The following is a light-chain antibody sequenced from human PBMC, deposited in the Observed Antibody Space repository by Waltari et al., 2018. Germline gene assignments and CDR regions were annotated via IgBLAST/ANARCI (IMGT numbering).Light chain of an antibody. CDR3: ATWDDRLTGVV. CDR1: NSTIGSNT. Sequence: QSVLTHPPSASRTPVQRVPISCSGRNSTIGSNTVNLYQQVPGTAPKHLIYSNDQRPSGVPDRFPGSKSGTAASLAISGLQSEDEADYYCATWDDRLTGVVFGGGTKVTVL. V-gene: IGLV1-44*01. CDR2: SND. J-gene: IGLJ2*01.